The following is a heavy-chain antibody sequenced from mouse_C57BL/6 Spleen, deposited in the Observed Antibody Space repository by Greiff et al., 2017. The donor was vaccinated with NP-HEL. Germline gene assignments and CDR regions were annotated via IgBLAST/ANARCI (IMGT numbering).Heavy chain of an antibody. CDR1: GYSFTGYY. CDR3: ARRKTDDFDLSYYFDY. V-gene: IGHV1-42*01. D-gene: IGHD2-4*01. CDR2: INPSTGGT. J-gene: IGHJ2*01. Sequence: VQLQQSGPELVKPGASVKISCKASGYSFTGYYMNWVKQSPEKSLEWIGEINPSTGGTTYNQKFKAKATLTVDKSSSTAYMQLKSLTSEDSAVYYCARRKTDDFDLSYYFDYWGQGTTLTVSS.